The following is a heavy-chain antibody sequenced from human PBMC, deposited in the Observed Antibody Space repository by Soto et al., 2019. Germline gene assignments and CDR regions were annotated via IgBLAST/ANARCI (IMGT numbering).Heavy chain of an antibody. CDR1: GFSLTTNAVG. D-gene: IGHD3-10*01. Sequence: QITLKESGPTLVKPTQTLTLTCSFSGFSLTTNAVGVGWIRQPPGKALEWLALIYWDDDKRYSPSLKSRLTXTXDXXKNQVVITMTNMDPVDTATYHCAHFGYYDSGSGDYWGQGTLITVSS. V-gene: IGHV2-5*02. CDR3: AHFGYYDSGSGDY. CDR2: IYWDDDK. J-gene: IGHJ4*02.